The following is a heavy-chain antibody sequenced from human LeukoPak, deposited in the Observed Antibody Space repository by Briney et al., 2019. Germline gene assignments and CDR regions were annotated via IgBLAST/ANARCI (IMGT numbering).Heavy chain of an antibody. CDR2: TRNKANSYTT. V-gene: IGHV3-72*01. J-gene: IGHJ3*02. CDR3: ARVRYCSSTSCRGALDI. D-gene: IGHD2-2*01. CDR1: GFTFSSYA. Sequence: PGGSLRLSCAASGFTFSSYAMSWVRQAPGKGLEWVGRTRNKANSYTTEYAASVKGRFTISRDDSKNSLYLQMNSLKTEDTAVYYCARVRYCSSTSCRGALDIWGQGTMVTVSS.